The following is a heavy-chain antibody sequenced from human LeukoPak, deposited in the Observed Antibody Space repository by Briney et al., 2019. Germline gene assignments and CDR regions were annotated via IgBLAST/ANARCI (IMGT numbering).Heavy chain of an antibody. J-gene: IGHJ4*02. CDR1: GGSFSGYY. Sequence: SETLSLTCAVYGGSFSGYYWSWIRQPPGKGLEWIGEINHSGSTNYNPSLKSRVTISVDTSKNQFSLKLSSVTAADTAVYYCARRGNSSWSDYWGRGTLVTVSS. CDR2: INHSGST. CDR3: ARRGNSSWSDY. D-gene: IGHD6-13*01. V-gene: IGHV4-34*01.